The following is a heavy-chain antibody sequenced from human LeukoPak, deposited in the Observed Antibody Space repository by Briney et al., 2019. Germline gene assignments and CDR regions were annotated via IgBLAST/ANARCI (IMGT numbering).Heavy chain of an antibody. V-gene: IGHV3-7*01. CDR3: ARAGLYSGSGLDY. D-gene: IGHD5-12*01. Sequence: GGSLRLSCAASGFTFSSYWMSWVRQAPGKGLEWVANIKQDGSEKYYVDSVKGRFTISRDNAKNSLYLQMNSLRAEDTAVYYCARAGLYSGSGLDYWGQGTLVTVSS. J-gene: IGHJ4*02. CDR2: IKQDGSEK. CDR1: GFTFSSYW.